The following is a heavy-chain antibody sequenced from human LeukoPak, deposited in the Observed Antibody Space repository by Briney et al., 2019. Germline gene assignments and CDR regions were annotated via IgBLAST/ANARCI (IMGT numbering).Heavy chain of an antibody. CDR3: ARGPSVAAHPDY. CDR1: GASISTNNW. J-gene: IGHJ4*02. CDR2: IYHNGNR. Sequence: SETLSLTCAVSGASISTNNWWGWXRQSPXXGLEXIGEIYHNGNRNYNPSLKSRLTISVDKSKNQFSLNLSSVTAADTAVYYCARGPSVAAHPDYWGQGTLVTVSS. V-gene: IGHV4-4*02. D-gene: IGHD5-12*01.